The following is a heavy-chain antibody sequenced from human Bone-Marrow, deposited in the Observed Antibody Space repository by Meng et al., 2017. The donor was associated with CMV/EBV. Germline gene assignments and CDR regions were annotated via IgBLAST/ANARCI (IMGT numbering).Heavy chain of an antibody. D-gene: IGHD3-3*01. CDR2: IYHSGST. CDR1: GGSISSSNW. Sequence: SETLSLTCAVSGGSISSSNWWSWVRQPPGKGLEWIGEIYHSGSTNYNPSLKSRVTISVDKSKNQFSLKLSSVTAADTAVYYCARAGYYDFWSGYYTVFDYWGQGTLVTVSS. CDR3: ARAGYYDFWSGYYTVFDY. J-gene: IGHJ4*02. V-gene: IGHV4-4*02.